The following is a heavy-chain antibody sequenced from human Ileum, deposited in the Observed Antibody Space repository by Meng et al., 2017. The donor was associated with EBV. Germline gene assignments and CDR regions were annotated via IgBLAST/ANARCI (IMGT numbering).Heavy chain of an antibody. CDR1: GGSISSSDYY. CDR2: LYFSGST. V-gene: IGHV4-39*01. D-gene: IGHD6-19*01. CDR3: ARRGYSGGWYAYNY. Sequence: LQLQESGPGLVTPSETLSLTCTVSGGSISSSDYYWGWIRQPPGKGLEWIGSLYFSGSTYSNPSLESRVTISVDTSNNQFSLKLSSVTAADTAVYYCARRGYSGGWYAYNYWGQGTLVTVSS. J-gene: IGHJ4*02.